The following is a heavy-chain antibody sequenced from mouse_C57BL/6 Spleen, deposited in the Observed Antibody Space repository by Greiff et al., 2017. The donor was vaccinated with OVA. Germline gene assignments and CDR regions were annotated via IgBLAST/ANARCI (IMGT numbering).Heavy chain of an antibody. CDR3: ARSRGYFDV. V-gene: IGHV1-42*01. CDR2: INPSTGGT. CDR1: GYSFTGYY. J-gene: IGHJ1*03. Sequence: VQLKQSGPELVKPGASVKISCKASGYSFTGYYMHWVKQSPEKSLEWIGEINPSTGGTTYNQKFTAKATLTVDKSSSTAYMQLKSLTSEDSAVYCCARSRGYFDVWGTGTTVTVSS.